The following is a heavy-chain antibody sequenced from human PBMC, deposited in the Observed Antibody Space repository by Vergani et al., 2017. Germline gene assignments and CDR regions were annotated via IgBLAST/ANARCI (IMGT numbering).Heavy chain of an antibody. V-gene: IGHV4-39*07. J-gene: IGHJ5*02. CDR1: GGSISSSSYY. CDR3: AREEADWFGGSLGDWFDP. D-gene: IGHD3-10*01. CDR2: IYYSGST. Sequence: QLQLQESGPGLVKPSETLSLTCTVSGGSISSSSYYWGWIRQPPGKGLEWIGSIYYSGSTYYNPPLKSRVTISVDTSKNQFSLKLSSVTAADTAVYYCAREEADWFGGSLGDWFDPWGQGTLVTVSS.